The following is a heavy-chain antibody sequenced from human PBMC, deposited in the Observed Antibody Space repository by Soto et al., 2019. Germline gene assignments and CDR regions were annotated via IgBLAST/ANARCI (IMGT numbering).Heavy chain of an antibody. CDR2: IYYSGST. J-gene: IGHJ3*02. CDR1: GGSISSGGYY. CDR3: ASHIVANAPDAFDI. Sequence: SETLSLTCTVSGGSISSGGYYWSWIRQHPGKGLEWIGYIYYSGSTYYNPSLKSRVTISVDTSKNQFSLKLSSVTAADTAVYYCASHIVANAPDAFDIWGQGTMVTVSS. V-gene: IGHV4-31*03. D-gene: IGHD5-12*01.